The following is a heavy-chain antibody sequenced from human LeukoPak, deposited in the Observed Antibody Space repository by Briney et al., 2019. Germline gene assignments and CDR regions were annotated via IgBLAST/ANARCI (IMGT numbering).Heavy chain of an antibody. CDR1: GYTFTSYG. Sequence: SVKVSCKASGYTFTSYGISWVRQAPGQGLEWMGGIIPIFGTANYAQKFQGRVTITADKSTSTAYMELSSLRSEDTAVYYCARVPYYYGSGSFWFDPWGQGTLVTVSS. CDR2: IIPIFGTA. J-gene: IGHJ5*02. D-gene: IGHD3-10*01. V-gene: IGHV1-69*06. CDR3: ARVPYYYGSGSFWFDP.